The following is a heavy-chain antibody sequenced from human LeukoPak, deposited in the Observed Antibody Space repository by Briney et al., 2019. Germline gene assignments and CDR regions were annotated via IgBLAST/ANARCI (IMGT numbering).Heavy chain of an antibody. V-gene: IGHV3-74*01. Sequence: QTGGSLRLSCAASGFTFSNYWRHWVREDPGKGLVWVSRLNGDGSITNYADSVKGRFNISRDNAKNTLYLQMNSPGAEDTAMYYCAREGLGFSYGYWGQGTLVTVSS. CDR2: LNGDGSIT. CDR3: AREGLGFSYGY. D-gene: IGHD5-18*01. J-gene: IGHJ4*02. CDR1: GFTFSNYW.